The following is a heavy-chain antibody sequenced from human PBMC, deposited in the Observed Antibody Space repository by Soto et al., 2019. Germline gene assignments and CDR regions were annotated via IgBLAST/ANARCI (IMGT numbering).Heavy chain of an antibody. V-gene: IGHV3-73*01. CDR2: IRSKANSYAT. Sequence: EVKLVESGGGLVQPGGSLKLSCAASGFTFSGSAMRWVRQASGKGLECVGRIRSKANSYATAYAASVKGRFTISRDDSKNTAYLQMNSLKTEDTAVYYCTRQDPQFFLDAFDIWGQGTMVTVSS. CDR3: TRQDPQFFLDAFDI. D-gene: IGHD3-3*01. CDR1: GFTFSGSA. J-gene: IGHJ3*02.